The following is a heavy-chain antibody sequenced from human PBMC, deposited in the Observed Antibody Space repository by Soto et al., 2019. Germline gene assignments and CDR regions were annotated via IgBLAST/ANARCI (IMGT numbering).Heavy chain of an antibody. CDR1: GYTFTALY. CDR2: VNPNTGLT. CDR3: TTLRLDP. V-gene: IGHV1-2*02. Sequence: ASVKVSCKASGYTFTALYMNWVRQAPGQGLEWMGWVNPNTGLTRYAQKFQDRVTMTRDTSINTAYMELRGLTSDDTAVYYCTTLRLDPWGQGTLATVSS. J-gene: IGHJ5*02. D-gene: IGHD3-9*01.